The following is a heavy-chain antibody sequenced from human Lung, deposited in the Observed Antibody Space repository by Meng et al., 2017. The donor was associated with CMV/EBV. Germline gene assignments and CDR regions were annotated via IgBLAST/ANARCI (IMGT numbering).Heavy chain of an antibody. J-gene: IGHJ4*02. V-gene: IGHV1-18*01. CDR2: INAYNGDT. D-gene: IGHD1-26*01. CDR1: GYTFTSYG. CDR3: ARVEVGITSGDY. Sequence: VQLVQAGAGVKKPGASVKVSCKASGYTFTSYGFNWVRQAPGQGLEWMGWINAYNGDTNYAQTLQGRVTMTTDTSTSTAYMELRSLRSDDTAVYYCARVEVGITSGDYWGQGTLVTVSS.